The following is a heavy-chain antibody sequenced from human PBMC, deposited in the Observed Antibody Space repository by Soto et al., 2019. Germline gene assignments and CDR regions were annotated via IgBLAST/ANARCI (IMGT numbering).Heavy chain of an antibody. CDR3: AKGLRPWNHMDA. D-gene: IGHD1-1*01. J-gene: IGHJ6*03. CDR2: ISDSGTHT. CDR1: GFTFSTFA. V-gene: IGHV3-23*01. Sequence: EVQLLESGGGFVQPGGSLRLSCAASGFTFSTFAMTWVRQAPGKGLEWVSSISDSGTHTYHADSGRGRFTISRDDSINTLYLQLNTLRGGDTAVYYCAKGLRPWNHMDAWGRGTTVTVSS.